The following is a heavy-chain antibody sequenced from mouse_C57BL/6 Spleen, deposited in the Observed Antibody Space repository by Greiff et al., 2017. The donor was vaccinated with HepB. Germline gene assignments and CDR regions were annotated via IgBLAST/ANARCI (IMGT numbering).Heavy chain of an antibody. CDR2: IRSKSNNYAT. D-gene: IGHD4-1*01. CDR3: VRARGDWDVGAMDY. CDR1: GFSFNTYA. J-gene: IGHJ4*01. V-gene: IGHV10-1*01. Sequence: EVQGVESGGGLVQPKGSLKLSCAASGFSFNTYAMNWVRQAPGKGLEWVARIRSKSNNYATYYADSVKDRFTISRDDSESMLYLQMNNLKTEDTAMYYCVRARGDWDVGAMDYWGQGTSVTVSS.